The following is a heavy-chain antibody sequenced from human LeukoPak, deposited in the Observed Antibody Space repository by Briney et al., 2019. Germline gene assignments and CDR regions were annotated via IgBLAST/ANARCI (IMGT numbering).Heavy chain of an antibody. CDR3: TTDGNFDY. Sequence: GGSLRLSCAATGFTFNNAWMSWVRQAPGKGLEWVGRIKSKTDGETTDYAAPVKGRFTISRGDSENTLFLQMNSLKTEDTAVYYCTTDGNFDYWGQGTLVTVSS. CDR2: IKSKTDGETT. CDR1: GFTFNNAW. V-gene: IGHV3-15*01. J-gene: IGHJ4*02. D-gene: IGHD1-14*01.